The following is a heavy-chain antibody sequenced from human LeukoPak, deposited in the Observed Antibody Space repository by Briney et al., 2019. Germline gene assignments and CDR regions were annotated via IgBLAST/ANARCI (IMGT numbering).Heavy chain of an antibody. CDR3: VGDPPNSGYAFQV. CDR1: GFCFSLYG. CDR2: IWAAGNDV. V-gene: IGHV3-33*01. Sequence: GGSLRLFCGASGFCFSLYGMHWVRQAPGRGLEWVAFIWAAGNDVFYADSAKGPFTITKDNSNNMVYPQMNSLRAEDTALYYCVGDPPNSGYAFQVWGHGTVVTVSS. J-gene: IGHJ3*01. D-gene: IGHD3-22*01.